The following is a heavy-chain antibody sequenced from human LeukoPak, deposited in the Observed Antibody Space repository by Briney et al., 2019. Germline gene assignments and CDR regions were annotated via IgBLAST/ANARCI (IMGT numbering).Heavy chain of an antibody. Sequence: PSETLSLTCAVYGGSFSGYYWSWIRQPPGKGLEWIGEINHSGSTNYNPSLKSRVTTSVDTSKNQFSLKLSSVTAADTAVYYCARGFEQLASYYFDYWGQGTLVTVSS. D-gene: IGHD6-13*01. J-gene: IGHJ4*02. V-gene: IGHV4-34*01. CDR2: INHSGST. CDR3: ARGFEQLASYYFDY. CDR1: GGSFSGYY.